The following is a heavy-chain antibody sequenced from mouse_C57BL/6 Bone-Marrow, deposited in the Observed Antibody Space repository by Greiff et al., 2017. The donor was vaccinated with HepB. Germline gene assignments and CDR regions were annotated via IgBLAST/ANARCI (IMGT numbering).Heavy chain of an antibody. J-gene: IGHJ3*01. CDR3: ASIYYDYPAWFAY. Sequence: VQLQQSGPELVKPGASVKISCTASGFAFSSSCLHWVQQRPGKGLEWIVRIYPGDGNTNYNGKFKGKATLTADKSSSTAYMQRSSLTSEDSAVYFCASIYYDYPAWFAYWGQGTLVTVSA. D-gene: IGHD2-4*01. CDR1: GFAFSSSC. CDR2: IYPGDGNT. V-gene: IGHV1-82*01.